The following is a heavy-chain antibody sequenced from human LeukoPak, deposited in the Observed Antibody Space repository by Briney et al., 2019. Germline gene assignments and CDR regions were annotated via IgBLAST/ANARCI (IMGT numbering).Heavy chain of an antibody. Sequence: GASLQISCKGSGYSFTSYWIGWVRQMPGKGLEWMGIIYPGDSDTRYSPSFQGQVTISADKSISTAYLQWSSLKASDTAMYYCAISTAMVIGAFDIWGQGTMVTVSS. CDR2: IYPGDSDT. CDR1: GYSFTSYW. J-gene: IGHJ3*02. V-gene: IGHV5-51*01. CDR3: AISTAMVIGAFDI. D-gene: IGHD5-18*01.